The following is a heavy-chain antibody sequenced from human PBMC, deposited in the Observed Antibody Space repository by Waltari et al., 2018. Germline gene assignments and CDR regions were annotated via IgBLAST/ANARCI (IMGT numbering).Heavy chain of an antibody. J-gene: IGHJ6*02. CDR3: AREENYDYAMDV. CDR1: GFLFSSYW. CDR2: INGDGSST. V-gene: IGHV3-74*01. Sequence: EVQLVESGGGSVQPGGSLRLSCAASGFLFSSYWMHWVRQGPGEGLVCVERINGDGSSTTYADSGQGRFTTTRDNAKNTLYLEMNSLRTEDTGVYYCAREENYDYAMDVWGQGTTVTVSS.